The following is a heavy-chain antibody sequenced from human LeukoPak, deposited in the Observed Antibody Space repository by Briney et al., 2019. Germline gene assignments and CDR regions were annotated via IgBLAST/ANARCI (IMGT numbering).Heavy chain of an antibody. V-gene: IGHV4-31*03. J-gene: IGHJ4*02. CDR2: IYYSGST. Sequence: PSQTLSLTCTVSGGSISSGGYYWSWNRQHPGQGLEWIGYIYYSGSTYYNPSLKSRVTISVDTSKNQFSLKLSSVTAADTAVYYCARDGGYCSGGSCYNLFDYWGQGTLVTVSS. D-gene: IGHD2-15*01. CDR3: ARDGGYCSGGSCYNLFDY. CDR1: GGSISSGGYY.